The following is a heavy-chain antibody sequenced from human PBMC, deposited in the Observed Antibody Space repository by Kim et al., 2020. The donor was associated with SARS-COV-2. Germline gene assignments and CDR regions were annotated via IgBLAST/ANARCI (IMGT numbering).Heavy chain of an antibody. CDR2: IYYSGST. Sequence: SETLSLTCTVSGGSVSSGSYYWSWIRQPPGKGLEWIGYIYYSGSTNYNPSLKSRVTISVDTSKNQFSLKLSSVTAADTAVYYCARDGILTPFDYWGQGTL. J-gene: IGHJ4*02. V-gene: IGHV4-61*01. CDR3: ARDGILTPFDY. D-gene: IGHD3-9*01. CDR1: GGSVSSGSYY.